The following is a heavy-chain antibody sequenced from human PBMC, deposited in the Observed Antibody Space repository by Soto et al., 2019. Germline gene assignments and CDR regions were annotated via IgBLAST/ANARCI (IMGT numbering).Heavy chain of an antibody. V-gene: IGHV3-48*02. CDR1: GFSVSGYS. D-gene: IGHD1-26*01. J-gene: IGHJ4*02. CDR2: IRGSSGTT. Sequence: EVQLMESGGGLVRPGGSLRLSCAASGFSVSGYSMNWVRQAPGQGLEWISYIRGSSGTTIYAASVRGRFTISRDNANNSLYLQMDSLRDDDTAVYYCTTEGGGSDSNNWGQGTLVIVSS. CDR3: TTEGGGSDSNN.